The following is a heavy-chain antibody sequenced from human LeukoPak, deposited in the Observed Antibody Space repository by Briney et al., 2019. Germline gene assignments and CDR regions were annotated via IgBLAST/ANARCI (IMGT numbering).Heavy chain of an antibody. Sequence: SETLSLTCTVSGGSISSGGYYWSWIRQHPGKGLEWIGYIYYSGSTYYNPSLKSRVTISVDTSKNQFSLKLSSVTAADTAVYCCARGLDYYDSSGYSRWFDPWGQGTLVTVSS. CDR3: ARGLDYYDSSGYSRWFDP. CDR2: IYYSGST. CDR1: GGSISSGGYY. J-gene: IGHJ5*02. V-gene: IGHV4-31*03. D-gene: IGHD3-22*01.